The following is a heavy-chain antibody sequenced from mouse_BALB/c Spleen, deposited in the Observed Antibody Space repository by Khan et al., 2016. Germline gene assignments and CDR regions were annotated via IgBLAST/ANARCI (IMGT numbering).Heavy chain of an antibody. CDR2: IHPSGSET. CDR3: ARYVMITTPYYAMDY. Sequence: QVQLQQPGAELVRPGASVKLSCKASGYSFTTYWMNWVKQRPGQGLEWIGMIHPSGSETRLNQKFKDKATLTVDKSSSTAYMQLSSPTSEDSAVYYCARYVMITTPYYAMDYWGQGTSVTVSS. J-gene: IGHJ4*01. CDR1: GYSFTTYW. V-gene: IGHV1-61*01. D-gene: IGHD2-4*01.